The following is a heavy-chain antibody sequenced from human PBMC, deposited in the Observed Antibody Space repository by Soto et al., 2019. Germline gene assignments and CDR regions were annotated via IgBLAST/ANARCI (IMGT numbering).Heavy chain of an antibody. CDR3: ARSQGSSTSLEIYYYYYYSMDV. CDR2: IIPISETT. Sequence: QVQLVQSGAEVKKPGSSVKVSCKASGGTFSSYAISWVRQAPGQGLEWMGGIIPISETTNYAQKFQGRVTSTADESKSTAYMELSSLRSEDTAVYYCARSQGSSTSLEIYYYYYYSMDVWGQGTTVTVSS. CDR1: GGTFSSYA. J-gene: IGHJ6*02. V-gene: IGHV1-69*01. D-gene: IGHD2-2*01.